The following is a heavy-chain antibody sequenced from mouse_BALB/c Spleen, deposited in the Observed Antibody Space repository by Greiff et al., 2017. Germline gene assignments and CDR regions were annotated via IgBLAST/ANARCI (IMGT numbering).Heavy chain of an antibody. CDR1: GFAFSRSD. CDR2: ISSGGGST. V-gene: IGHV5-12-1*01. J-gene: IGHJ4*01. Sequence: DVKLVESGGGLVKPGGSLKLSCAASGFAFSRSDMSWVRQTPEKRLEWVAYISSGGGSTYYPDTVKGRFPISRDNAKNTLYLQMSSLKSEDTSMYYCARDPPYDYVGGRDYWGQGTSVTVSS. D-gene: IGHD2-4*01. CDR3: ARDPPYDYVGGRDY.